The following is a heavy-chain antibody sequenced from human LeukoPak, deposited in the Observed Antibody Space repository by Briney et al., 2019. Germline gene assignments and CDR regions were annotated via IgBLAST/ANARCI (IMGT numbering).Heavy chain of an antibody. CDR3: VRQPTGVVVPAAVGY. CDR1: GYSISSGYY. D-gene: IGHD2-2*01. V-gene: IGHV4-38-2*01. Sequence: KASETLSLTCALSGYSISSGYYWGWNRQPPGKGLEWIGSIYHSWSTYYNPSLKSRVTISVDTSKNQFSLKLSSVTAADTAVYYCVRQPTGVVVPAAVGYWGQGTLVTVSS. J-gene: IGHJ4*02. CDR2: IYHSWST.